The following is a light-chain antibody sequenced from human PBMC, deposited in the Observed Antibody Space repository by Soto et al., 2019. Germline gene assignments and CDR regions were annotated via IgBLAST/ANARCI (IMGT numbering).Light chain of an antibody. J-gene: IGLJ1*01. V-gene: IGLV1-47*01. CDR1: GSNIGSTY. CDR2: RNN. CDR3: AAWDDSLSGYV. Sequence: QSVLTQPPSASATPGQRVTISCSGSGSNIGSTYVDWYQQLPGAAPKLLIYRNNQRPSGVPDRFSGSKSGTSASLAISGLQSENEADYYCAAWDDSLSGYVFGTGTKVTVL.